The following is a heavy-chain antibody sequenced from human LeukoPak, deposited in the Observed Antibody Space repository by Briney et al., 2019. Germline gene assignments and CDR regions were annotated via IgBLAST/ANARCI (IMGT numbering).Heavy chain of an antibody. CDR2: TSNNGSST. D-gene: IGHD6-19*01. CDR1: GFIFSSYA. V-gene: IGHV3-64*01. J-gene: IGHJ4*02. CDR3: AREIYISGWRKFDS. Sequence: GGSLRLSCAPSGFIFSSYAMHWVRQAPGKGLESVSGTSNNGSSTYYANSVKGRFTISRDNSKNTLYLQMGSLRAEDTAVYYCAREIYISGWRKFDSWGQGTLVTVSS.